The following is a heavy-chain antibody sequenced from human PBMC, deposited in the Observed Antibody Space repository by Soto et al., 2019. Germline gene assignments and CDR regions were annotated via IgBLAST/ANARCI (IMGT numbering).Heavy chain of an antibody. J-gene: IGHJ4*02. D-gene: IGHD3-3*01. CDR3: NRGSEYDFWSGYL. CDR1: GGTSTRYA. V-gene: IGHV1-69*06. Sequence: QERLVQSGAEVRKPGSSVKVSCKVTGGTSTRYAINWVRQAPGQGLEWMGGIVPMFGTSKSAQKFQGRVTITADTSTNRAYMELRSLRSEDTAVYYCNRGSEYDFWSGYLWGQGTLVSVSS. CDR2: IVPMFGTS.